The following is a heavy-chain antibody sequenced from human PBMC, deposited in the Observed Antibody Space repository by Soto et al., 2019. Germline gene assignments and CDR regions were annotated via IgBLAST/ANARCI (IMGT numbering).Heavy chain of an antibody. V-gene: IGHV1-46*01. CDR2: INPSGGST. CDR1: GYTFTSYY. D-gene: IGHD2-2*02. J-gene: IGHJ6*02. Sequence: ASVKVSCKASGYTFTSYYMHWVRQAPGQGLEWMGIINPSGGSTSYAQKFQGRVTMTRDTSTSTVYMELSSLRSEDTAVYYCARNLSSGIVVVPAAIAYYYYGMDVWGQGXTVTVYS. CDR3: ARNLSSGIVVVPAAIAYYYYGMDV.